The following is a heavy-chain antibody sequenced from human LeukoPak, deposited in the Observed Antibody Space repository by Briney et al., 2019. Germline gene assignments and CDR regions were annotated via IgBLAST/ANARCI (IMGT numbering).Heavy chain of an antibody. CDR1: GFTFSSYA. D-gene: IGHD3-3*01. Sequence: GGSLRLSCAASGFTFSSYAMSWVRQAPGTGLEWVSAISGSGGSTYYADSVKGRFTISRDNSKNTLYLQMNSLRAEDTAVYYCAKAGYYDFWSGKSPLDYWGQGTLVTVSS. CDR3: AKAGYYDFWSGKSPLDY. V-gene: IGHV3-23*01. J-gene: IGHJ4*02. CDR2: ISGSGGST.